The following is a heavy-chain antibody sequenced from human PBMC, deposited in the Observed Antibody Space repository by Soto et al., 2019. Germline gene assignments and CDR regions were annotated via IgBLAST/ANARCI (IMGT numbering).Heavy chain of an antibody. CDR2: ISSSGRTI. J-gene: IGHJ4*02. CDR1: GFTISDYY. D-gene: IGHD3-22*01. Sequence: GESLRLSCAASGFTISDYYMSWIRQAPGKGLEWVSHISSSGRTIYYTDSVKGRFTIPKDNAKNSVYMQMNSLRAEDTAVYYCARVTYYYDSSGYPMALWVQGTLVTVSS. CDR3: ARVTYYYDSSGYPMAL. V-gene: IGHV3-11*01.